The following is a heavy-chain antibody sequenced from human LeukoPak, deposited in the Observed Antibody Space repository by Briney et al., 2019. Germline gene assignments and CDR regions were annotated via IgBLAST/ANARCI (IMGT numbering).Heavy chain of an antibody. Sequence: GGSLRLSCAASGFNLSSYGIHWVRQAPGKGLEWMAFIRYDGSNTYYADSVKGRFTISRDNSKNTLYLQMNSLRAEDTAVYYCAKEHIVVRPGNFDYSGQGTLVTVSS. J-gene: IGHJ4*02. CDR3: AKEHIVVRPGNFDY. V-gene: IGHV3-30*02. CDR1: GFNLSSYG. D-gene: IGHD2-2*01. CDR2: IRYDGSNT.